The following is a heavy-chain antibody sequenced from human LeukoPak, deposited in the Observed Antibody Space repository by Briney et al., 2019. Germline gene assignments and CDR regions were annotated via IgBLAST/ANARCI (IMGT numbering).Heavy chain of an antibody. CDR2: IKTKSDDAAT. V-gene: IGHV3-15*01. CDR3: GLGSGRTDFDY. Sequence: GGSLRLSCAVSGFTFSHAWMSWARQTPGKPLEWVGRIKTKSDDAATDYAAPVKGRFTISRDDSKNTVYLQMNSLKTEDTAVYYCGLGSGRTDFDYWGQGTLVTVSS. J-gene: IGHJ4*02. D-gene: IGHD3-10*01. CDR1: GFTFSHAW.